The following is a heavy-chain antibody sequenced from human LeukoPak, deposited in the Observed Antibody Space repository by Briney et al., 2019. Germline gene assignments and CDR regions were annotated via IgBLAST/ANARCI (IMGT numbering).Heavy chain of an antibody. D-gene: IGHD6-19*01. CDR3: ARDESPLGRWLVHGVY. V-gene: IGHV1-69*13. CDR1: GGTFSSYA. J-gene: IGHJ4*02. Sequence: SVKVSCKASGGTFSSYAISWVRQAPGQGLEWMGGIIPIFGTANYAQKFQGRVTITADESTSTAYMELSSLRSEDTAVYYCARDESPLGRWLVHGVYWGQGTLVTVSS. CDR2: IIPIFGTA.